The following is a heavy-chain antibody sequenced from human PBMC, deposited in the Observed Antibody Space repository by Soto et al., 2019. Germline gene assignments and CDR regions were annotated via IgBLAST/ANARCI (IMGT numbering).Heavy chain of an antibody. J-gene: IGHJ6*02. Sequence: SLRLSCAASGFSFRTYATTWVRQAAGKGLEWVSSISGSSDQTYYVDSVRGRFNISRDNSKKTLYLQMDSLRVEDTAKYYCATADGMGVWGQGTTVTVSS. V-gene: IGHV3-23*01. CDR2: ISGSSDQT. CDR1: GFSFRTYA. CDR3: ATADGMGV.